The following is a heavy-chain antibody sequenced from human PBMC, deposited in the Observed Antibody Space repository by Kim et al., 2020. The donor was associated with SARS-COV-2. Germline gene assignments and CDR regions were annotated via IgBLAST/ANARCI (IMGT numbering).Heavy chain of an antibody. J-gene: IGHJ2*01. D-gene: IGHD6-19*01. Sequence: PSLKGRVAMSVDTSKNQFSRKLGSGTAADTAVYYCARRRGSGWLKYFDLWGRGTLVTVSS. CDR3: ARRRGSGWLKYFDL. V-gene: IGHV4-39*01.